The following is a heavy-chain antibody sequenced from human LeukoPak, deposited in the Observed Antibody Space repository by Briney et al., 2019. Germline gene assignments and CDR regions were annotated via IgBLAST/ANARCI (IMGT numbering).Heavy chain of an antibody. CDR3: ATIDVSNLSYMEF. Sequence: SQTLSLTCTVSGGSISSYYWSWIRQPPGKRLEWSGYIYDTGNINYNPSLNSRVIISVETSKNHFSLRLSSVTAADTAVYYCATIDVSNLSYMEFWGKGTTVTVSS. CDR2: IYDTGNI. J-gene: IGHJ6*03. V-gene: IGHV4-59*01. D-gene: IGHD2/OR15-2a*01. CDR1: GGSISSYY.